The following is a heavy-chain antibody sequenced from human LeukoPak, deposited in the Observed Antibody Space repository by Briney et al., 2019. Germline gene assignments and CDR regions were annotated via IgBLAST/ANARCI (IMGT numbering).Heavy chain of an antibody. CDR2: INHSGST. CDR3: ARGSIAVAAHDY. D-gene: IGHD6-19*01. Sequence: SETLSLTCAVYGGSFSGYYWSWIRQPPGKGLEWIGEINHSGSTNYNPSLKSRVTISVDTSKNQFSLKLSSVTAADTAVYYCARGSIAVAAHDYWGQGTLVTVSS. V-gene: IGHV4-34*01. J-gene: IGHJ4*02. CDR1: GGSFSGYY.